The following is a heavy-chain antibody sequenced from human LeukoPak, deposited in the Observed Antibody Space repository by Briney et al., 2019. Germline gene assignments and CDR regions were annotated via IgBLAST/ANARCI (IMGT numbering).Heavy chain of an antibody. J-gene: IGHJ5*02. CDR2: IKGDGSEK. CDR3: ARHPYDSRGYVT. V-gene: IGHV3-7*01. Sequence: GGSLRLSCAASGFTFSSYWMTWVRQAPGKGLEWVANIKGDGSEKYYVDSVKGRFTISRDNAKNSLHLQMNSLRAEDTAVYYCARHPYDSRGYVTWGQGILVTVSS. D-gene: IGHD3-22*01. CDR1: GFTFSSYW.